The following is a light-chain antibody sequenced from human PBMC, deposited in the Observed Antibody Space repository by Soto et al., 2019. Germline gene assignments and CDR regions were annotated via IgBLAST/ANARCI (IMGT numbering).Light chain of an antibody. CDR2: GAS. CDR1: QSVGSN. CDR3: QQYDNWIT. Sequence: EIVMTQSPATLSVSPGERATLSCRASQSVGSNFAWYQQRPGQAPRLLIYGASTRATGIPARFSGSGSGTEFTLTISSLQSEDFAVYYCQQYDNWITFGRGTRLENK. J-gene: IGKJ5*01. V-gene: IGKV3-15*01.